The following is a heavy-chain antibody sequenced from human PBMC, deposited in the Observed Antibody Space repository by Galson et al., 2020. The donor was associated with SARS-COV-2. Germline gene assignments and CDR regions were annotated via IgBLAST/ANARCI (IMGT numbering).Heavy chain of an antibody. CDR2: ISYDGSNK. D-gene: IGHD6-19*01. V-gene: IGHV3-30*04. J-gene: IGHJ6*03. CDR3: ARDYIRWLVPSYYMDV. Sequence: GESLKISCAASGFTFSSYPMHWVRQAPGKGLEWVAVISYDGSNKYYADSVKGRFTISRDNSKNTLYLQMNSLRAEDTAVYYCARDYIRWLVPSYYMDVWGKGTTVTVSS. CDR1: GFTFSSYP.